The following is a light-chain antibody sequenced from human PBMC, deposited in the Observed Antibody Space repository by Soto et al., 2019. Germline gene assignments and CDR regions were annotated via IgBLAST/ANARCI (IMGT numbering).Light chain of an antibody. CDR2: GNI. J-gene: IGLJ1*01. V-gene: IGLV1-40*01. CDR1: NSNIGAGYD. CDR3: QSYDSSLSGYV. Sequence: QSVLTQPPSVSGAPGQRVTISCTGSNSNIGAGYDVHWYQQLPGTAPKLLTYGNINRPSGVPDRFSGSKSGTSASLAITGLQAEDEADYYCQSYDSSLSGYVFGTGTKVTVL.